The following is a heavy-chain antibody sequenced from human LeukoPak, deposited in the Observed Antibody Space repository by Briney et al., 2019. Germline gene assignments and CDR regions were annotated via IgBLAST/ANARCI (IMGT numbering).Heavy chain of an antibody. J-gene: IGHJ4*02. Sequence: GGSLRLSCAASGFTFSTYPMHWVRQASGKGLEWVAVISYDGFNKFYADSVKGRFTISRDDSKNTLFLQMNSLRAEDTAVYYCAKDRLYCSSTSCPLEFDYWGQGILVTVSS. CDR1: GFTFSTYP. V-gene: IGHV3-30-3*01. D-gene: IGHD2-2*01. CDR3: AKDRLYCSSTSCPLEFDY. CDR2: ISYDGFNK.